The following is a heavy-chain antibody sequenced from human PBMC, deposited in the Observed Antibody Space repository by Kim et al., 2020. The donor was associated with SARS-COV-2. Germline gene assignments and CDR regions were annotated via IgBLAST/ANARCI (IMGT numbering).Heavy chain of an antibody. J-gene: IGHJ4*02. V-gene: IGHV3-23*01. CDR2: VSDTGDDT. D-gene: IGHD3-3*01. CDR1: GFTFGTYA. CDR3: AKSKNHFWSPFDN. Sequence: GGSLRLSCAASGFTFGTYAMNWVRLAPGKGLKWVSTVSDTGDDTYYSGSVKGRFSISRDNSKNTLFLHMNSLTTEDTAIYYCAKSKNHFWSPFDNWGQGTLVTVSS.